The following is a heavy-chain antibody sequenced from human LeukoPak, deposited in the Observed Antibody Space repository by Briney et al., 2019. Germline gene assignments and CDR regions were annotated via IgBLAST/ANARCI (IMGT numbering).Heavy chain of an antibody. J-gene: IGHJ4*02. D-gene: IGHD3-3*02. CDR3: AKVASIDSGDDY. CDR1: GFTFSSYG. V-gene: IGHV3-30*18. CDR2: ISYDGSNK. Sequence: PGGSLRLSCAASGFTFSSYGMHWVRQAPGKGLEWVAVISYDGSNKYYADSVKGRFTISRDNSKNTLYLQMNSLRAEDTAVYYCAKVASIDSGDDYWGQGTQVTVSS.